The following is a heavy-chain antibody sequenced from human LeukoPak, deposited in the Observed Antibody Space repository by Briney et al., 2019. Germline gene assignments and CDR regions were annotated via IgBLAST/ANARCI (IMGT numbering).Heavy chain of an antibody. Sequence: SETLSLTCAVYGGSFSGYYWSWIRQPPGKGLEWIGEINHSGSTNYNPSLKSRVTISVDTSKNQFSLKLSSVTAADTAVYYCARGLDSSSSFLHYYYGMDVWGQGTTVTASS. CDR2: INHSGST. D-gene: IGHD6-6*01. V-gene: IGHV4-34*01. J-gene: IGHJ6*02. CDR3: ARGLDSSSSFLHYYYGMDV. CDR1: GGSFSGYY.